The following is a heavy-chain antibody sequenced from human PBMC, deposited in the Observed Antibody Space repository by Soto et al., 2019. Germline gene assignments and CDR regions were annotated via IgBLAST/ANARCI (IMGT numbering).Heavy chain of an antibody. CDR3: ARDRTPYGYGYAFDI. J-gene: IGHJ3*02. CDR2: ISSSGSTI. Sequence: GGSLRLSCAASGFTFSSYEMNWVRQAPGKGLEWVSYISSSGSTIYYADSVKGRFTISRDNAKNSLYLQMNSLRAEDTAVYYCARDRTPYGYGYAFDIWGQGTMVTVSS. D-gene: IGHD5-18*01. V-gene: IGHV3-48*03. CDR1: GFTFSSYE.